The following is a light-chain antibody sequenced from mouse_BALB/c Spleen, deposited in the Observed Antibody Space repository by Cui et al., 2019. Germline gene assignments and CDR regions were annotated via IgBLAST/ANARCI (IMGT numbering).Light chain of an antibody. V-gene: IGKV6-15*01. Sequence: DIVMTLSQTFMSTSVGDRVSVTCKASQNVGTNVAWYQQKPGQSPKALIYSASYRYSGVPDRFTGSGSGTDFTLTISNVQSEDLAEYFCKQYNSYPSLTFGAGTKLELK. J-gene: IGKJ5*01. CDR3: KQYNSYPSLT. CDR2: SAS. CDR1: QNVGTN.